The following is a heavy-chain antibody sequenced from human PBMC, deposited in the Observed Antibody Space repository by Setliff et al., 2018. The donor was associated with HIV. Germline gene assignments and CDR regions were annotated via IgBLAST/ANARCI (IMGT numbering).Heavy chain of an antibody. CDR3: ATIGGGTGNWIIDY. Sequence: SETLSLTCTVSGGSIISEISWWAWIRQPAGKGPEWLGQIYMRGGTDYNPSLEGRVTISLDTSKNQFSLKLNSVTAADTAVYYCATIGGGTGNWIIDYWGQGTPVTV. J-gene: IGHJ4*02. V-gene: IGHV4-61*09. CDR2: IYMRGGT. CDR1: GGSIISEISW. D-gene: IGHD1-1*01.